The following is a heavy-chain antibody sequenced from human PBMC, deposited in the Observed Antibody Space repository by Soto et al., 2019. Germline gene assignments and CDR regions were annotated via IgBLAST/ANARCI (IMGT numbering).Heavy chain of an antibody. Sequence: EVPLVESGGGLVQPGDSLSLSCAASGFALNIFWMSWIRQAPGKGLEWVANMNQDGSEKYYVDSVKGRFRISRDNAKNSVYLQMDGLSVEDTAVYYCARDGPTTLLGQSYQFWGQGTLVTVSA. CDR2: MNQDGSEK. V-gene: IGHV3-7*01. CDR3: ARDGPTTLLGQSYQF. D-gene: IGHD1-1*01. J-gene: IGHJ1*01. CDR1: GFALNIFW.